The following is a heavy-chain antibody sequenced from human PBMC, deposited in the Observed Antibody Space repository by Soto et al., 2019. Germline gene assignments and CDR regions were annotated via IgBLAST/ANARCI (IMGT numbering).Heavy chain of an antibody. Sequence: EVQLVESGGGLVQPGGSLRLSCEASGFTFRNYDMHWVRQGTGKGLEWVSGISAAGDPDYADSVEGRLTISRENAQNSFFLQMNSLRVGDTAVYYCARSDRDFYGLDVWGQGTTVIVS. J-gene: IGHJ6*02. V-gene: IGHV3-13*05. CDR3: ARSDRDFYGLDV. CDR1: GFTFRNYD. CDR2: ISAAGDP.